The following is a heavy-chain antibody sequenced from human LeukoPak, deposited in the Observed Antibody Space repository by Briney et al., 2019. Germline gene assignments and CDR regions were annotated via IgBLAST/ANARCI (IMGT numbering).Heavy chain of an antibody. V-gene: IGHV4-59*01. CDR2: IYYSGST. CDR3: ARELIDGTAAGYFFDY. CDR1: GGCLSRYY. J-gene: IGHJ4*02. Sequence: PSQTLSLTCTVSGGCLSRYYRGWIRQPPGKGLEWIGYIYYSGSTNYNPSLKSRVTISVDTSKNQFSLKLSSVTAADTAVYYCARELIDGTAAGYFFDYWGQGTLVTVSS. D-gene: IGHD6-13*01.